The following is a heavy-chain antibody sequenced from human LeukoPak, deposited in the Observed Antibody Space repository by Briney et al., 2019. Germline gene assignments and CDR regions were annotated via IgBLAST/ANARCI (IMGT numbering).Heavy chain of an antibody. Sequence: PGGSLRLSCAASGFTFSTYNMNWVRQAPGKRLEWVSSITSSSSYAFYADSVKGRFTISRDNAKSSLYLQMNNLRAEDTAVYYCARDPYNGHYGNDYYYYMDVWGKGTTVTISS. CDR1: GFTFSTYN. CDR3: ARDPYNGHYGNDYYYYMDV. V-gene: IGHV3-21*01. D-gene: IGHD4-17*01. J-gene: IGHJ6*03. CDR2: ITSSSSYA.